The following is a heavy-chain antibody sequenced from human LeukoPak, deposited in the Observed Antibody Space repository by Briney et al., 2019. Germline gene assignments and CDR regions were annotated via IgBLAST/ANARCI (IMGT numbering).Heavy chain of an antibody. J-gene: IGHJ6*02. CDR3: ARAGGSRYYYAMDV. D-gene: IGHD3-16*01. V-gene: IGHV3-9*01. Sequence: GGSLRLSCAASGFTFDDYGMHWVRQAPGKGLEWVSGISWNSDSVGYADSVKGRLTISRDNAENSLYLQMNSLRAEDTAFYYCARAGGSRYYYAMDVWGQGTTVTVSS. CDR2: ISWNSDSV. CDR1: GFTFDDYG.